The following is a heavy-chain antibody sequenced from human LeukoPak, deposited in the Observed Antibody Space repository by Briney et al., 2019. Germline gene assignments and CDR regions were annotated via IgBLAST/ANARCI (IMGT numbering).Heavy chain of an antibody. CDR1: GYTFTFYY. J-gene: IGHJ5*02. CDR3: ARELVVVAATSFDH. V-gene: IGHV1-2*02. CDR2: INPNSGGT. Sequence: ASVTVSFTSSGYTFTFYYMHWVRQAPGQGLEWRGWINPNSGGTNYAQKFQGRVTMTRDTSISTAYMELSRLRSDDTAVYYCARELVVVAATSFDHWGQGTLVTVSS. D-gene: IGHD2-15*01.